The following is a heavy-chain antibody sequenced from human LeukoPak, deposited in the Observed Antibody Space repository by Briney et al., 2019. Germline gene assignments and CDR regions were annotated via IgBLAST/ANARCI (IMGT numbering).Heavy chain of an antibody. CDR3: ARHASNSVFDY. CDR2: MFYSGGT. CDR1: SGSISSYD. Sequence: SETLSLTCTVSSGSISSYDWSWIRQSPGKGLEWIGYMFYSGGTNYNPSVQSRITISKDTSKNQFSLNLSSVTAADTAVYYCARHASNSVFDYWGQGTLVTVSS. D-gene: IGHD4-11*01. V-gene: IGHV4-59*08. J-gene: IGHJ4*02.